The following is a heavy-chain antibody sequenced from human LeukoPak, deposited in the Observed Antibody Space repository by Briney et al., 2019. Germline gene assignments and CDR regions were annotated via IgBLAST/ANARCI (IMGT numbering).Heavy chain of an antibody. CDR1: AYSLTESY. CDR3: AICTSGFYLDY. CDR2: FDPEDGEA. V-gene: IGHV1-24*01. J-gene: IGHJ4*02. Sequence: ASVKVSCKVSAYSLTESYMHWVRQSPGKGLEWMAGFDPEDGEAVYAQNFQGRITMTEDTSTNTAFMEPTSLKSDDTAVYYCAICTSGFYLDYWGQGTLVIVSS. D-gene: IGHD2-2*01.